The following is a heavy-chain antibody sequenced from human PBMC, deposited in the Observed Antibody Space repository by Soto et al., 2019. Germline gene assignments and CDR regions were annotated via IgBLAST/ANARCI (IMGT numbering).Heavy chain of an antibody. CDR1: GFTFSSYA. Sequence: SLRLSCAASGFTFSSYAMSWVRQAPGKGLEWVSAISGSGGSTYYADSVKGRFTISRDNSKNTLYLQMNSLRAEDTAVYYCAKVKGQRLLAFDYWGQGTLVTVSS. CDR3: AKVKGQRLLAFDY. D-gene: IGHD3-22*01. V-gene: IGHV3-23*01. J-gene: IGHJ4*02. CDR2: ISGSGGST.